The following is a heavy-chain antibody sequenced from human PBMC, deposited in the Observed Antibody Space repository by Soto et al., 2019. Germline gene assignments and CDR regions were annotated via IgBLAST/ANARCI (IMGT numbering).Heavy chain of an antibody. D-gene: IGHD6-13*01. J-gene: IGHJ6*02. CDR1: GYTFTGYY. CDR3: ARNKRTGIAAEEIRHGMDV. Sequence: GASVKVSCKASGYTFTGYYMHWVRQAPEQGLERKGWINPNSGGTNYAQKFQGWVTMTRDTSISTAYMELSRLRSDDTAVYYCARNKRTGIAAEEIRHGMDVWGQGTTVTVSS. V-gene: IGHV1-2*04. CDR2: INPNSGGT.